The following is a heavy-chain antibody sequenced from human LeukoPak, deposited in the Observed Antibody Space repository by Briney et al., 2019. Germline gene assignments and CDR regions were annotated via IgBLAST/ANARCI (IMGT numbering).Heavy chain of an antibody. Sequence: GGSLRLSCAASGFTFSNYAMHWVRQAPGKGLEWVAFIRYDGSSKYYADSVKGRFTISRDNSKNTLYLQMNSLRTEDTAVYYCASGGYYDSSGYFDYWGQGTLVTVSS. CDR3: ASGGYYDSSGYFDY. CDR1: GFTFSNYA. J-gene: IGHJ4*02. CDR2: IRYDGSSK. D-gene: IGHD3-22*01. V-gene: IGHV3-30*02.